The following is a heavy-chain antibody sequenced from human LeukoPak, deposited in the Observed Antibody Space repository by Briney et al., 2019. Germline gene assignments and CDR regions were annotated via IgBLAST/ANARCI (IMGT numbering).Heavy chain of an antibody. CDR3: AADLPVGAMFDP. V-gene: IGHV1-58*02. J-gene: IGHJ5*02. Sequence: TSVKVSCKASGFTFSSSTIQWVRQARGQRLEWMGWIVVGSGNTNYAQNFQERVTITRDMSTSTAYMEVSSLRSEDTAMYYCAADLPVGAMFDPWGQGTLVTVSS. D-gene: IGHD1-26*01. CDR1: GFTFSSST. CDR2: IVVGSGNT.